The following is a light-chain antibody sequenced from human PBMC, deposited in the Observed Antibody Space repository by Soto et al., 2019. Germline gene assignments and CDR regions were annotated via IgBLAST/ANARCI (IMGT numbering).Light chain of an antibody. J-gene: IGKJ2*01. CDR3: QQRSNWPPGYT. Sequence: EIVLTQSPATLSLSPGERATLSCRASQSVRSYLAWYQQKPGQAPRLLIYDASNRATGIPARFSGSGSGTDFPLTISSLEPEDFAVYYCQQRSNWPPGYTFGQGTKLEIK. CDR1: QSVRSY. CDR2: DAS. V-gene: IGKV3-11*01.